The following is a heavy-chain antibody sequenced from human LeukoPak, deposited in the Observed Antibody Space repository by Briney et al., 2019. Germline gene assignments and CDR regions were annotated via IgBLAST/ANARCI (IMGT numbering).Heavy chain of an antibody. CDR2: IWFDGSNK. CDR3: ARERSSWHTYGMDV. J-gene: IGHJ6*02. CDR1: GFTFSGYG. D-gene: IGHD6-13*01. Sequence: GKSLRLSCAASGFTFSGYGMRWVRQAPGKGLEWGAVIWFDGSNKYYADSVKGRFTISRDNSKNTLYLQMNSLRAEDTAVYYCARERSSWHTYGMDVWGQGTTVTVSS. V-gene: IGHV3-33*01.